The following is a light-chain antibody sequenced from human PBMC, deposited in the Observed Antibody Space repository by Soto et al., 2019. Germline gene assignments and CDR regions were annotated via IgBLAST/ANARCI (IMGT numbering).Light chain of an antibody. CDR2: VAS. V-gene: IGKV3-15*01. J-gene: IGKJ2*01. CDR1: QSVNSN. CDR3: QQYNNWPPYT. Sequence: EIVMTQSPAAPSVSPGERATLSCRASQSVNSNLAWYQQNSGQAPSLLIYVASTRATCVPARFSGSGSGKEFTLTISSLQSEDFAVYYCQQYNNWPPYTFGQGTKLEIK.